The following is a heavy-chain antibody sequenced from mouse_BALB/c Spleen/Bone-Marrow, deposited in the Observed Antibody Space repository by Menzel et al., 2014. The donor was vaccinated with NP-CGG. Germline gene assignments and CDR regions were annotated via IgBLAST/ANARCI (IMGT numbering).Heavy chain of an antibody. D-gene: IGHD2-3*01. CDR2: MYYSGTI. Sequence: VQLQQSGPGLVKPSQTVSLTCTVTGFSITTGNYRWNWIRQFPGNKLEWIGYMYYSGTITYNPSLTSRSTITRDTSKNQFFLEMNSLTAEDTATYYCARDDGYYEGAMDYWGQGTSVTVSS. CDR1: GFSITTGNYR. V-gene: IGHV3-5*02. J-gene: IGHJ4*01. CDR3: ARDDGYYEGAMDY.